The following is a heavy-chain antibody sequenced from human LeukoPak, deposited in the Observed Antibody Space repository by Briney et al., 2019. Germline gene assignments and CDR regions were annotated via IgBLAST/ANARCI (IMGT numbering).Heavy chain of an antibody. CDR1: GGSISSSTHY. Sequence: SETLSLTCTVSGGSISSSTHYWGWIRQPPGKGLEWIGNIYYRGSTYYNPSLKSRVTISVDTSKNQFSLKLSSVTAADTAVYYCARRNYDYVWGSYTWFDPWGQGTLVTVSS. D-gene: IGHD3-16*01. V-gene: IGHV4-39*01. CDR2: IYYRGST. CDR3: ARRNYDYVWGSYTWFDP. J-gene: IGHJ5*02.